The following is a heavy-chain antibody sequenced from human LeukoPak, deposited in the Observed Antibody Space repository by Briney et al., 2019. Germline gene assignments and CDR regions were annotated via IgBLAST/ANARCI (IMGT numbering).Heavy chain of an antibody. CDR1: GYTFTGYY. CDR3: ARGSMTLQGYSWFDP. D-gene: IGHD2-8*01. J-gene: IGHJ5*02. CDR2: INPNSGGT. V-gene: IGHV1-2*04. Sequence: ASVKVSCKASGYTFTGYYMHWVRQAPGQGLEWMGWINPNSGGTNYAQKFQGWVTMSRDTSISTAYMELSRLRSDDTAVYYCARGSMTLQGYSWFDPWGQGTLVTVSS.